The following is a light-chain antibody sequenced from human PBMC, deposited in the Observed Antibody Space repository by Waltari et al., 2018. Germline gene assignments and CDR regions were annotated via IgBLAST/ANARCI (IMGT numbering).Light chain of an antibody. Sequence: SSELTQGPAVSVALGPTVKITCQGDSLRTSYASWYQVKPGQAPVLVLFGKDKRPSGIPDRISGYTSGTTSSLTITGAQAEDEADYYCHSRKGSDNQVVFGGGTKLTVL. CDR3: HSRKGSDNQVV. CDR1: SLRTSY. V-gene: IGLV3-19*01. CDR2: GKD. J-gene: IGLJ3*02.